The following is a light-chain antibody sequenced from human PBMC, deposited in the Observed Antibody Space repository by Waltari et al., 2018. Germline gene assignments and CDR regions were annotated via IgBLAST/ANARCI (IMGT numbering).Light chain of an antibody. CDR3: QVWNSHTDQRL. CDR2: YNT. Sequence: SYVLTQPPSVSLAPGQTARITCWGDNFRNKRVHWYPQKSGQAPVLVIYYNTDRPPGIPDRFSGSNSGNTATLTISKVVAGDEADYYCQVWNSHTDQRLFGGGTKLTVL. J-gene: IGLJ2*01. V-gene: IGLV3-21*04. CDR1: NFRNKR.